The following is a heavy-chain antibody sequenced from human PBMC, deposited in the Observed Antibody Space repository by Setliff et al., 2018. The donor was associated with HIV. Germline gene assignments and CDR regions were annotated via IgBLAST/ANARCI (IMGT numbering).Heavy chain of an antibody. CDR1: GDSMIPHY. CDR2: ISNYGSP. Sequence: PSETLSLTCLVSGDSMIPHYWSWIRQPPGRGLEWIGYISNYGSPSYSPSLESRVTILLDTSKNQFSLNLRSVTAADTGVYFCARAIVVIPDDISVGAFDIWGQGTTVTVSS. D-gene: IGHD3-9*01. J-gene: IGHJ3*02. V-gene: IGHV4-59*11. CDR3: ARAIVVIPDDISVGAFDI.